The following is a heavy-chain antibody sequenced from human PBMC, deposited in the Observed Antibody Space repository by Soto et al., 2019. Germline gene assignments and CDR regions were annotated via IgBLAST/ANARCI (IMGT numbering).Heavy chain of an antibody. J-gene: IGHJ3*02. CDR3: ARAVRYYDSSGALII. Sequence: GGSLRLSCAASGFTVSSNYMSWVRQAPGKGLEWVSVIYSGGSTYYADSVKGRFTISRDNSKNTLYLQMNSLRAEDTAVYYCARAVRYYDSSGALIIWGQGTMVTVSS. D-gene: IGHD3-22*01. CDR2: IYSGGST. V-gene: IGHV3-66*01. CDR1: GFTVSSNY.